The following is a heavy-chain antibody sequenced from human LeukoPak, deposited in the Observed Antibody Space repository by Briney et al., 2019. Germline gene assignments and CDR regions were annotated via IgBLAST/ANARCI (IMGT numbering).Heavy chain of an antibody. CDR1: GFTFSSYA. V-gene: IGHV3-23*01. CDR3: ASRIATAGSVDY. CDR2: ISGSGGST. D-gene: IGHD6-13*01. J-gene: IGHJ4*02. Sequence: TGGSLRLSCAASGFTFSSYAMSWVRQAPGKGLEWVSAISGSGGSTYYADSVKGRFTISRDNSKNTLHLQMNTLRAEDTAVYYCASRIATAGSVDYWGQGTLVTVSS.